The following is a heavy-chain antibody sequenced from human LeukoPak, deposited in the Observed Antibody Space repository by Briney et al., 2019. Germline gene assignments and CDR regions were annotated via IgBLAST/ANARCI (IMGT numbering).Heavy chain of an antibody. CDR3: ARLGFVNWFDP. V-gene: IGHV3-7*01. CDR2: IKQDGSEK. Sequence: PGGSLRLSCAASGFTFNGYWMNWVRQAPGKGLEWVANIKQDGSEKYYVDSVKGRFTISRDNAKNSLYLQMNSLRAEDTAVYYCARLGFVNWFDPWGQGTLVTVSS. J-gene: IGHJ5*02. D-gene: IGHD3-10*01. CDR1: GFTFNGYW.